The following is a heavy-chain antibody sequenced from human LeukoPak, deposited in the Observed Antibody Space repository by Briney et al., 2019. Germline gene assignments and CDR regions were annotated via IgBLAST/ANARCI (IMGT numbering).Heavy chain of an antibody. CDR2: ISGSGGNT. Sequence: GGSLRLSCAASGFTFSTYAMSWARQAPGKGLEWVSTISGSGGNTYYADSVKGRFTISRDNSKNTLYLQMNSLGAEDTAVYYCAKRASPVMTTGTPGYYWGQGTLVTVSS. CDR1: GFTFSTYA. CDR3: AKRASPVMTTGTPGYY. J-gene: IGHJ4*02. D-gene: IGHD1-1*01. V-gene: IGHV3-23*01.